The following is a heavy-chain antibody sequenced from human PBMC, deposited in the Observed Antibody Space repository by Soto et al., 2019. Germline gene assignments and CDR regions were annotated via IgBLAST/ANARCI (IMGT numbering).Heavy chain of an antibody. D-gene: IGHD6-19*01. CDR2: VSHDGRNT. Sequence: VQLVESGGGVVQPWRSLRLSCAASGFTFSDYAMHWVRQAPGKGLEWVAVVSHDGRNTHYADSVKGRFTISRDSSKNTVSREMTSLRAEDTAVYYCATGGRQWPVTSDFNYWGQGSLVTVSS. CDR3: ATGGRQWPVTSDFNY. CDR1: GFTFSDYA. J-gene: IGHJ4*02. V-gene: IGHV3-30*03.